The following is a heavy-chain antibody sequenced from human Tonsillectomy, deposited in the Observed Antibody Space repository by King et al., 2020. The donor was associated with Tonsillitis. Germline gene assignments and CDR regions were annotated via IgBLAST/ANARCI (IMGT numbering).Heavy chain of an antibody. CDR2: IYAGGRT. CDR3: ARARKSRGWNAVGY. J-gene: IGHJ4*02. CDR1: GFSVSNTY. D-gene: IGHD6-19*01. Sequence: VQLVESGVGLIQPGGSLRLSCAVSGFSVSNTYMSWVRQAPGKGLEWGAVIYAGGRTYYGATVTGRFTFSRDNSTNTVYLQMNSLRAEDTAVYFCARARKSRGWNAVGYWGQGTLVTVSP. V-gene: IGHV3-53*01.